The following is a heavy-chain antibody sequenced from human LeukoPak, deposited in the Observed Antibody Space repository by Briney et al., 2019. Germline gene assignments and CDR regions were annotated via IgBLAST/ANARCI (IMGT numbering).Heavy chain of an antibody. CDR2: INHSGSP. J-gene: IGHJ5*02. V-gene: IGHV4-34*01. CDR3: ARVPSYYGSLKGWFDP. D-gene: IGHD3-10*01. Sequence: PSETLSLTCAVYGGSFSGYYWSWIRQPPGKGLEWIGEINHSGSPNYNPPLKSRVTISVDTSKNQFSLKLSSVTAADTAVYYCARVPSYYGSLKGWFDPWGQGTLVTVSS. CDR1: GGSFSGYY.